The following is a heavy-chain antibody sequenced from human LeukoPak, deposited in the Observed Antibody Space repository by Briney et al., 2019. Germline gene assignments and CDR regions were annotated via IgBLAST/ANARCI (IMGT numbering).Heavy chain of an antibody. D-gene: IGHD3-22*01. Sequence: SVKVPCKASGGTFSSYAISWVRQAPGQGLEWMGGIIPIFGTANYAQKFQGRVTITTDESTSTAYMELSSLRSEDTAVYYYARVGVYYDSSGYYFDYWGQGTLVTVSS. CDR3: ARVGVYYDSSGYYFDY. J-gene: IGHJ4*02. CDR1: GGTFSSYA. V-gene: IGHV1-69*05. CDR2: IIPIFGTA.